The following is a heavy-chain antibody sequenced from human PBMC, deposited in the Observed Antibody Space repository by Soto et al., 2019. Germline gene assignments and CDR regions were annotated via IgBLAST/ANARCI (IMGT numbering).Heavy chain of an antibody. J-gene: IGHJ5*02. CDR3: ARRVIAVAGVGFDP. V-gene: IGHV4-59*08. Sequence: QVQLQESGPGLVKPSETLSLTCTVSGGFISSYWWSWIRQPPGKGLECIGYIYYSGITNYNPSLRSRVTISVDTSKNQFSLKLSSGTAADTAVYYCARRVIAVAGVGFDPGGQGTLVTVSS. CDR2: IYYSGIT. D-gene: IGHD6-19*01. CDR1: GGFISSYW.